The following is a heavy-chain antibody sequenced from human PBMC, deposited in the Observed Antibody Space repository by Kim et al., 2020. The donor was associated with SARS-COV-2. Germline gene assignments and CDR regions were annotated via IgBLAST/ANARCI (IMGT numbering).Heavy chain of an antibody. J-gene: IGHJ4*02. CDR2: ISTRSSYI. D-gene: IGHD2-15*01. CDR1: GFTFSDYY. Sequence: GGSLRLSCAASGFTFSDYYMSWIRQAPGKGPEWVSFISTRSSYINYIDSVKGRFTISRDNAKNLLYLQMSSLKTEDTAVYYCVRGGPGYNSGSCYPGFWGQGTLVTVSS. V-gene: IGHV3-11*05. CDR3: VRGGPGYNSGSCYPGF.